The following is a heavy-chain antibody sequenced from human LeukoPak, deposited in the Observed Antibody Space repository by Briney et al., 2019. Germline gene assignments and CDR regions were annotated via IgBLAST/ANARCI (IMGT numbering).Heavy chain of an antibody. CDR1: GFTFGDYS. J-gene: IGHJ4*02. Sequence: GGSLRLSCKTSGFTFGDYSMSWVRQAPGKGLEWVGFIRSKAYGGTTECVASVKGRCTISRDDSRNIVYLQIISLKTEDTAIYYCAREGRMKLTIEYWGQGTLVTVSS. D-gene: IGHD3-9*01. CDR2: IRSKAYGGTT. CDR3: AREGRMKLTIEY. V-gene: IGHV3-49*04.